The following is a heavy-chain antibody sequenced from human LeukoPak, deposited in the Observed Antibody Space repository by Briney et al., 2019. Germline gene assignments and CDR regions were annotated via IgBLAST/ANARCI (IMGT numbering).Heavy chain of an antibody. J-gene: IGHJ6*04. CDR3: ARDSAIFGVVTMDV. D-gene: IGHD3-3*01. V-gene: IGHV1-2*02. Sequence: GASVKVSCKASGYTFTGYYMHWVRQAPGQGLEWMGWINPNSGGTNYAQKFQGRVNMTRDTSISTAYMELSRLRSDDTAVYYCARDSAIFGVVTMDVWGKGTTVTVSS. CDR1: GYTFTGYY. CDR2: INPNSGGT.